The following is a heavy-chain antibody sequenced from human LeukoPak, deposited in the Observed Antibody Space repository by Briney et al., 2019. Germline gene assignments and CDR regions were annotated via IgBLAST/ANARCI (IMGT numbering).Heavy chain of an antibody. D-gene: IGHD1-26*01. CDR2: IYSDETT. Sequence: GGSLRLSCAASGFSVSSNYMSWVRQAPGKGLEWIALIYSDETTYYADSVKGRFTISRDNSKSTLYLQMNSLRAEDTAVYYCARHWELRGQGTLVTVSS. V-gene: IGHV3-53*01. CDR1: GFSVSSNY. J-gene: IGHJ4*02. CDR3: ARHWEL.